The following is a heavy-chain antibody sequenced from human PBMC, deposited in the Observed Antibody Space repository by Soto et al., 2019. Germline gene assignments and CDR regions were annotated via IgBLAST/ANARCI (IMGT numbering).Heavy chain of an antibody. D-gene: IGHD3-3*01. CDR2: IYHSGST. Sequence: QLQLQESGSGLVKPSQTLSLTCAVSGGSISSGGYSWSWIRQPPGKGLEWIGYIYHSGSTYYNPTLKSRVTISVASSNNQFSLKLSYVTAADTAVFYCARGLRFGRWGQGTLVTVSS. V-gene: IGHV4-30-2*01. J-gene: IGHJ4*02. CDR1: GGSISSGGYS. CDR3: ARGLRFGR.